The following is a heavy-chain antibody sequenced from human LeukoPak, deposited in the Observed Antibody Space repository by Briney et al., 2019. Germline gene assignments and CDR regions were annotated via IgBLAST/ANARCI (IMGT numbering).Heavy chain of an antibody. CDR2: INSDGSPT. CDR3: ARAGYYRFDY. Sequence: GGSLRLSCAASGFPFRDYWMSWVRQAPGKGLEWVSRINSDGSPTNYADSVKGRFTISTDNAKNTLYLQMNSLIAEDTAVYYCARAGYYRFDYWGQGSLVTVSS. J-gene: IGHJ4*02. V-gene: IGHV3-74*01. D-gene: IGHD4-17*01. CDR1: GFPFRDYW.